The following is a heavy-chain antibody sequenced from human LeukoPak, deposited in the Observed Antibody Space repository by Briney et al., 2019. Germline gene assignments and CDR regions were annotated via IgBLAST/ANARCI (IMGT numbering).Heavy chain of an antibody. CDR3: ARDHYYYDSYFDY. J-gene: IGHJ4*02. CDR2: IKQDGSEK. D-gene: IGHD3-22*01. CDR1: GFSFSSYA. Sequence: GGSLRLSCAASGFSFSSYAMNWVRQAPGKGLEWVANIKQDGSEKYYVDSVKGRFTISRDNAKNSLYLQMNSLRAEDTAVYYCARDHYYYDSYFDYWGQGTLVTVSS. V-gene: IGHV3-7*01.